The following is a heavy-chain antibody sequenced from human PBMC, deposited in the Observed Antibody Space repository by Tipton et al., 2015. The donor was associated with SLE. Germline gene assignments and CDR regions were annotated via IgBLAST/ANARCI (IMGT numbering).Heavy chain of an antibody. CDR1: GFTFSSYG. D-gene: IGHD3-10*01. J-gene: IGHJ4*02. CDR3: ESRKGSMVRGVIPDY. V-gene: IGHV3-30*03. CDR2: ISYDGSNK. Sequence: SLRLSCAASGFTFSSYGMHWVRQAPGKGLEWVAVISYDGSNKYYADSVKGRFTISRDNSKNTLYLQMNSLRAEDTAVYYCESRKGSMVRGVIPDYWGQGTLVTVSA.